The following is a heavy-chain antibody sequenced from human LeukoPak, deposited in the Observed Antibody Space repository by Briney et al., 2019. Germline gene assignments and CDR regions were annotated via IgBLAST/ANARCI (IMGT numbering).Heavy chain of an antibody. CDR3: ARALITMVQGLSGY. V-gene: IGHV1-18*01. D-gene: IGHD3-10*01. Sequence: ASVKVSCKASGYTFTSYGISWVRQAPGQGLEWMGWISAYNGNTNYAQKLQGRVTMTTDTSTSTAYMELRSLRSEDTAVYYCARALITMVQGLSGYWGQGTLVTVSS. J-gene: IGHJ4*02. CDR2: ISAYNGNT. CDR1: GYTFTSYG.